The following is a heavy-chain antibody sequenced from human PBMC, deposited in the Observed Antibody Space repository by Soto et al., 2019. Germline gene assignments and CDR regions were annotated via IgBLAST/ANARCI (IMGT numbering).Heavy chain of an antibody. Sequence: LSLTCAASGFTFSSYSMNWVRQAPGKGLEWVSYISSSSSTIYYADSVKGRFTISRDNAKNSLYLQMNSLRAEDTAVYYCARGGICSSTSCYDYWGQGTLVTVSS. CDR2: ISSSSSTI. D-gene: IGHD2-2*01. CDR1: GFTFSSYS. CDR3: ARGGICSSTSCYDY. J-gene: IGHJ4*02. V-gene: IGHV3-48*04.